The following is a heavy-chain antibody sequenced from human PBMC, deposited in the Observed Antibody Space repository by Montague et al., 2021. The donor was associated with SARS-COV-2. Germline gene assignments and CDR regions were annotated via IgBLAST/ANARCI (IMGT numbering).Heavy chain of an antibody. CDR1: GGSISSYY. V-gene: IGHV4-59*01. CDR2: IYYSGST. D-gene: IGHD6-19*01. J-gene: IGHJ3*02. CDR3: ARGSGWMGNAFDI. Sequence: SETRSLTCTVSGGSISSYYWSWIRQPPGKGLEWIGNIYYSGSTNYNPSLKSRVTISVDTSKNQSSLKLSSVTAADTAVYYCARGSGWMGNAFDIWGQGTMVTVSS.